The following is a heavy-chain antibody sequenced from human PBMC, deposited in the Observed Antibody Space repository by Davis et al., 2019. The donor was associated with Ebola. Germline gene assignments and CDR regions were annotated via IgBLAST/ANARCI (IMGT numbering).Heavy chain of an antibody. J-gene: IGHJ6*03. V-gene: IGHV1-69*13. CDR3: ARGAVPAARGGYYYYYMDV. CDR1: GGTFSSYA. Sequence: SVKVSCKASGGTFSSYAISWVRQAPGQGLEWMGGIIPIFGTANYAQKFQGRVTITADESTSTAYMELSSLRSEDTAVYYCARGAVPAARGGYYYYYMDVWGKGTTVTVSS. D-gene: IGHD2-2*01. CDR2: IIPIFGTA.